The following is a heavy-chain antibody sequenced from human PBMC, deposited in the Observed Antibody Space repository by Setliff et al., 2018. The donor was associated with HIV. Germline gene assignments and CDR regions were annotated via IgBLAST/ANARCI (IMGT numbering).Heavy chain of an antibody. CDR3: ARKLLTRPNYYGMDV. J-gene: IGHJ6*02. CDR2: ISYDGSNE. D-gene: IGHD2-15*01. CDR1: GFTFNSYA. V-gene: IGHV3-30-3*01. Sequence: PGGSLRLSCAASGFTFNSYAMHWVRQAPGKGLDWVAVISYDGSNEYYADSVKGRFTISRDNAKNSLYLQMNSLRAEDTAVYYCARKLLTRPNYYGMDVWGQGTTVTVSS.